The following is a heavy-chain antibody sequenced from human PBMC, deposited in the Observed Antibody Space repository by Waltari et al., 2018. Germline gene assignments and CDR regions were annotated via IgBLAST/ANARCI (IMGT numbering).Heavy chain of an antibody. CDR1: GFTFSSYS. CDR3: ARTNRASPFDI. V-gene: IGHV3-48*01. J-gene: IGHJ3*02. CDR2: ISSSSSTI. Sequence: EVQLVESGGGLVQPGGSLRLSCAASGFTFSSYSMNWVRQAPGKGLEWVSYISSSSSTISYADSVKGRFTISRDNAKNSLYLQMNSLRAEDTAVYYCARTNRASPFDIWGQGTMVTVSS.